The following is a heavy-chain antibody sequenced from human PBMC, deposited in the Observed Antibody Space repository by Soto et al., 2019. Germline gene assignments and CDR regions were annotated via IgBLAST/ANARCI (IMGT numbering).Heavy chain of an antibody. CDR1: GFTFTSSA. CDR3: AADDEVVATSPFDY. Sequence: QMQLVQSGPEVKKPGTSVKVSCKASGFTFTSSAVQSVRQARGQRLEWIGWIVVGSGNTNYAQKFQERVTITRDMSTSTAYMELSSLRSEDTAVYYCAADDEVVATSPFDYWGQGTLVTVSS. V-gene: IGHV1-58*01. D-gene: IGHD2-15*01. CDR2: IVVGSGNT. J-gene: IGHJ4*02.